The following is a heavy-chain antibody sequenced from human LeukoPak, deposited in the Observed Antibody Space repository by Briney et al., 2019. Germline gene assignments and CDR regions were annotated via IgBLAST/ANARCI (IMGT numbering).Heavy chain of an antibody. J-gene: IGHJ6*03. CDR2: INSDGSST. V-gene: IGHV3-74*01. CDR3: ARDDDSRYYYYYMDV. D-gene: IGHD2-21*02. Sequence: PGGSLRLSCAASGFTFSSYWMHWVRQAPGKGLVWVSRINSDGSSTSYADSVKGRFTISRDNAKNTLYLQMNSLRAEDTAVYYCARDDDSRYYYYYMDVWGKRTTVTVSS. CDR1: GFTFSSYW.